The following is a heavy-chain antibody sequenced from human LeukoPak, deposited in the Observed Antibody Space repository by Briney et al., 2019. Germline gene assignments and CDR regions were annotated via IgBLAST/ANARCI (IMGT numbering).Heavy chain of an antibody. D-gene: IGHD3-10*01. Sequence: GGPLRLSCAASGFTFSSHWMSWVRQAPGKGLEWVANIKEDGSEKYYVDSVKGRFTISRDNAKNSLYLQMNSLRAEDTAVYYCARGGALGYWGQGTLVTVSS. J-gene: IGHJ4*02. CDR2: IKEDGSEK. V-gene: IGHV3-7*01. CDR3: ARGGALGY. CDR1: GFTFSSHW.